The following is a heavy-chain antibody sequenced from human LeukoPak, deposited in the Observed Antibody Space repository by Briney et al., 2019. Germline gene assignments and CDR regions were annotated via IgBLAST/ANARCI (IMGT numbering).Heavy chain of an antibody. V-gene: IGHV3-48*01. CDR3: AGRVTGYSSGYVY. D-gene: IGHD5-18*01. CDR1: EFTFSSYS. Sequence: GGSLRLSCAASEFTFSSYSMNWVRQAPGKGLEWVSYISSSSSTIYYADSVKGRFTISRDNSENIVYLQMNNLRAEDTAVYYCAGRVTGYSSGYVYWGQGTLVTVSS. CDR2: ISSSSSTI. J-gene: IGHJ4*02.